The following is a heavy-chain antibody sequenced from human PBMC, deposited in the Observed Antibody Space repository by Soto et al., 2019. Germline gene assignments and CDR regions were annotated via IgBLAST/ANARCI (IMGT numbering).Heavy chain of an antibody. CDR1: GYSFTTHW. CDR2: IDPSDSET. V-gene: IGHV5-10-1*01. CDR3: AKDLHCTNGVCFPYGMDV. D-gene: IGHD2-8*01. J-gene: IGHJ6*02. Sequence: GESLKISCQGSGYSFTTHWISWVRQMPGKGLEWMGRIDPSDSETNYSPSFQGHVTISSDKSINTVYLQWSSLKASDTAVYYCAKDLHCTNGVCFPYGMDVWGQGTTVTVSS.